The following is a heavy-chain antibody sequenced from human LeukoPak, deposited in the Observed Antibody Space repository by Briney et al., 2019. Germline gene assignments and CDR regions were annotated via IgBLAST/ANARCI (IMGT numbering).Heavy chain of an antibody. J-gene: IGHJ4*02. CDR3: ARFFWSGYYVDY. D-gene: IGHD3-3*01. Sequence: SETLSLTCAVYGGSFSGYYWSWIRQPPGTGLEWIGEINHSGSTNYNPSLKSRVTISVDTSKNQFSLKLSSVTAADTAVYYCARFFWSGYYVDYWGQGTLVTVSS. CDR2: INHSGST. V-gene: IGHV4-34*01. CDR1: GGSFSGYY.